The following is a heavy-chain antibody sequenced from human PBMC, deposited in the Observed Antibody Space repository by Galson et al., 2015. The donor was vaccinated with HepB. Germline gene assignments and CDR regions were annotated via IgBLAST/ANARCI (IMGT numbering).Heavy chain of an antibody. Sequence: SETLSLTCTVSGGSISSSSYYWGWIRQPPGKGLEWIGSIYYSGSTYYNPSLKSRVTISVDTSKNQFSLKLSSVTAADTAVYYCARHEYCSSTSCEPAFDIWGQGTMVTVSS. D-gene: IGHD2-2*01. J-gene: IGHJ3*02. V-gene: IGHV4-39*01. CDR2: IYYSGST. CDR3: ARHEYCSSTSCEPAFDI. CDR1: GGSISSSSYY.